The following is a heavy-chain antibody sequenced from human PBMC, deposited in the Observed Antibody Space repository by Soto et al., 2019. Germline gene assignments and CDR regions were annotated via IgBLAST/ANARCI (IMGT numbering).Heavy chain of an antibody. D-gene: IGHD7-27*01. V-gene: IGHV1-2*04. CDR1: GYTFTGYY. CDR2: INPNSGGT. J-gene: IGHJ3*02. Sequence: ASVKVSCKASGYTFTGYYMHWVRQAPGQGLEWMGWINPNSGGTNYAQKFQGWVTMTRDTSISTAYMELSRLRSDDTAVYYCARPSNWGSQDDAFDIWGQGTMVTVSS. CDR3: ARPSNWGSQDDAFDI.